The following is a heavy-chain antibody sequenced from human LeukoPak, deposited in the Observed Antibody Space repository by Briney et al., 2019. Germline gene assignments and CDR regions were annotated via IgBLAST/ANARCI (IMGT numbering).Heavy chain of an antibody. Sequence: SETLSLTCTVSGGSISSYYWSWVRQPPGKGLEWIGDVSYRGSNNNNASLKSRVTMPVDSSKNQFALKLTSVTAADTAVYYCARVRGLGVITPYLDYWGQGILVAVSS. J-gene: IGHJ4*02. CDR1: GGSISSYY. D-gene: IGHD3-16*02. V-gene: IGHV4-59*08. CDR3: ARVRGLGVITPYLDY. CDR2: VSYRGSN.